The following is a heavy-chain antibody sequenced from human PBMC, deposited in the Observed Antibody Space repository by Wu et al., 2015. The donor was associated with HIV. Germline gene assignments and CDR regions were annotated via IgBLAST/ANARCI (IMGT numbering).Heavy chain of an antibody. CDR3: ARDYVGNNWFDP. V-gene: IGHV1-2*02. CDR2: INPKSGGT. D-gene: IGHD1-26*01. Sequence: QVQLVQSGAEVKKPGASVRVSCKASGYTFTAYYIHWVRQAPGQGLEWMGWINPKSGGTNYAQKFWDRVTMTRDTSITTLYIDLTGLTSDDTAVYFCARDYVGNNWFDPWGQGTLVTVAS. J-gene: IGHJ5*02. CDR1: GYTFTAYY.